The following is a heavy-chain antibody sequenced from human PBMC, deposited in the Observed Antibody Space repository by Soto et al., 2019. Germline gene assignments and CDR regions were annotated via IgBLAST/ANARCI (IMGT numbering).Heavy chain of an antibody. Sequence: GGSLRLSCAASGFTFSSYSMNWVRQAPGKGPEWVSYISSSSSTIYYADSVKGRFTISRDNAKNSLYLQMNSLRAEDTAVYYCARDRRTWATVTTYYYYMDVWGKGTTVTVSS. CDR3: ARDRRTWATVTTYYYYMDV. D-gene: IGHD4-4*01. V-gene: IGHV3-48*01. CDR1: GFTFSSYS. J-gene: IGHJ6*03. CDR2: ISSSSSTI.